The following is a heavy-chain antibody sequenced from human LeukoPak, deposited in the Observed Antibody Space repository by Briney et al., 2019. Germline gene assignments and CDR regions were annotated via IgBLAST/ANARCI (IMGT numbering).Heavy chain of an antibody. CDR3: ARGSGPIAVAGAFDY. CDR2: IYSAGSS. D-gene: IGHD6-19*01. V-gene: IGHV3-53*01. CDR1: GFTLSSNY. J-gene: IGHJ4*02. Sequence: PGGSLRLFCAASGFTLSSNYMSCVRQAPGKGREWVSLIYSAGSSYYADSVKGRFTISRDTSKNTLYLQMNSLRAEDTAVYYCARGSGPIAVAGAFDYWGQGTLVTVSS.